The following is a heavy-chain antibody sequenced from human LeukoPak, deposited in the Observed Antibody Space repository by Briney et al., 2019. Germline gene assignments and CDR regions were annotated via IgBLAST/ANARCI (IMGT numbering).Heavy chain of an antibody. V-gene: IGHV3-48*03. Sequence: GGSLRLSCAASGFSFSRYEMNWVRQAPGKGLEWISYIGSSDSYIHYADSVKGRFTISRDNTKHSLFLQVNSLRAEDTAVYYCATIGAMGAFDIWGQGTMVTVSS. J-gene: IGHJ3*02. CDR2: IGSSDSYI. D-gene: IGHD5-18*01. CDR1: GFSFSRYE. CDR3: ATIGAMGAFDI.